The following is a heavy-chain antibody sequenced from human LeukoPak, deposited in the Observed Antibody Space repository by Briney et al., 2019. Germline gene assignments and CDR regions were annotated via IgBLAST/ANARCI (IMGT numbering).Heavy chain of an antibody. Sequence: SVTVSCKASGGTFSSYAISWVRQAPGQGLEWMGGIIPIFGTANYAQKFQGRVTITADESTSTAYMGLSSLRSEDTAVYYCARFPYGSGSYTFDYWGQGTLVTVSS. V-gene: IGHV1-69*01. J-gene: IGHJ4*02. D-gene: IGHD3-10*01. CDR2: IIPIFGTA. CDR1: GGTFSSYA. CDR3: ARFPYGSGSYTFDY.